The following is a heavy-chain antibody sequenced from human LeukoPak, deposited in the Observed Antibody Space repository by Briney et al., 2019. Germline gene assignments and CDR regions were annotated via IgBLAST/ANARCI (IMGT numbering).Heavy chain of an antibody. D-gene: IGHD6-13*01. CDR3: AREEVIAAAGPTLDY. CDR1: GYTFTGYY. V-gene: IGHV1-2*02. J-gene: IGHJ4*02. CDR2: INPNSGGT. Sequence: EASVKVSCKASGYTFTGYYMHWVRQAPGQGLEWMGWINPNSGGTNYAQKFQGRVTMTRDTSISTAYMELSRLRSDDTAVFYCAREEVIAAAGPTLDYWGQGALVTVSS.